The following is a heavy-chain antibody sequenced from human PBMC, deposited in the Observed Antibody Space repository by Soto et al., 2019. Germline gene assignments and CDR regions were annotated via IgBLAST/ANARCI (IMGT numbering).Heavy chain of an antibody. J-gene: IGHJ5*02. CDR2: IYYTGNT. D-gene: IGHD3-10*01. V-gene: IGHV4-59*01. CDR1: VGSISGYY. CDR3: ARGGASSKWLDP. Sequence: SETLSLTGTVSVGSISGYYWSWIRQPPGKGLEWIGYIYYTGNTIYNPSLNSRVTMSVDTSKNQFSLHLNYVTAADTAVYYCARGGASSKWLDPWGQGTLVTVSS.